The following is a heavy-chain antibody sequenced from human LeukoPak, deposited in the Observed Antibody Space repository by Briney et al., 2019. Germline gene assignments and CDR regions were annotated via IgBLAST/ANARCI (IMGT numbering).Heavy chain of an antibody. Sequence: ASVKVSCKTSGYNFVIYGISWVRQAPGQGLVWMGRIGANNGNTNYAQKYQGRVTVTADTSTSTAYMELRSLRSDDTAVYYCARDLDNRNDMYYLDWWGQGTLATVSS. CDR3: ARDLDNRNDMYYLDW. D-gene: IGHD1-14*01. V-gene: IGHV1-18*01. CDR2: IGANNGNT. CDR1: GYNFVIYG. J-gene: IGHJ4*02.